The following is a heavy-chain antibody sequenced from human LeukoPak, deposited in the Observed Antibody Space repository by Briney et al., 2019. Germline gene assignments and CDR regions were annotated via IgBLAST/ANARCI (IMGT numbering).Heavy chain of an antibody. CDR1: GGSFSGYY. V-gene: IGHV4-34*01. J-gene: IGHJ6*03. D-gene: IGHD2-2*01. Sequence: SETLSLTCAVYGGSFSGYYWSWIRQPPGKGLEWIGEINHSGSTNYNPSLKSRVTISVDTSKNQFSLKLSSVTAADPAVYYCATGGRGPAALGRYYYYYMDVWGKGTTVTVSS. CDR3: ATGGRGPAALGRYYYYYMDV. CDR2: INHSGST.